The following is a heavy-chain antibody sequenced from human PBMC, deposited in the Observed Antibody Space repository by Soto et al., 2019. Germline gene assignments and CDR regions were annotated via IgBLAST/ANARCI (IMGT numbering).Heavy chain of an antibody. CDR2: IYYSGST. J-gene: IGHJ5*02. CDR1: GGSISSSSYY. D-gene: IGHD1-7*01. CDR3: ARNGQNGTTFIWFDP. V-gene: IGHV4-39*01. Sequence: SETLSLTCTVSGGSISSSSYYWGWIRQPPGKGLEWIGSIYYSGSTYYNPSLKSRVTISVDTSKNQFSLKLSSVTAADTAVYYCARNGQNGTTFIWFDPWGQGTLVTVAS.